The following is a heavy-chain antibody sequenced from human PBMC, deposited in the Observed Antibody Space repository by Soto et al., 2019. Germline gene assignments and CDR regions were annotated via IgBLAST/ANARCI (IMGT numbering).Heavy chain of an antibody. Sequence: QVQLVQSGPEVKKPGSSVKVSCTASGGTFNSYTLNWVRQAPGQRPEWVGRVNPIVGMSTSASKFQGRVTLTADKSTNRAYMDLTGLKSEGTAVYYCATSYGSGSTHFDSWGQGTLVTVAS. CDR2: VNPIVGMS. J-gene: IGHJ4*02. CDR3: ATSYGSGSTHFDS. V-gene: IGHV1-69*02. CDR1: GGTFNSYT. D-gene: IGHD3-10*01.